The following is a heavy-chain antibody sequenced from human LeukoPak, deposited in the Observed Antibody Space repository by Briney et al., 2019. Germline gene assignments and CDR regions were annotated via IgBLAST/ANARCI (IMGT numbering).Heavy chain of an antibody. J-gene: IGHJ4*02. Sequence: ASVKVSCKASGYTFTSYGINWVRQAPGQGLEWMGWIGTYNGNTNFAQKFQGRVTMTTDTSTSTAYMGLSSLRSDDTAVYYCARDFSDSSGPDYWGQGTLVTVSS. CDR1: GYTFTSYG. CDR2: IGTYNGNT. D-gene: IGHD3-22*01. CDR3: ARDFSDSSGPDY. V-gene: IGHV1-18*01.